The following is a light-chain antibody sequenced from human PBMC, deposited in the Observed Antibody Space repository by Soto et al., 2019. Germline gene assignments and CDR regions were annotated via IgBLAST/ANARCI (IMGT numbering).Light chain of an antibody. Sequence: EIVLTQSPATLSLSPGERATLSCRASQSVSSYLAWYQQKPGQAPRLLIYDASNRATGIPARFSGSGSGTDFNLIISSLEPEDFAIYYFQQRSNWPPVTFGGGTKVEIK. J-gene: IGKJ4*01. CDR2: DAS. V-gene: IGKV3-11*01. CDR1: QSVSSY. CDR3: QQRSNWPPVT.